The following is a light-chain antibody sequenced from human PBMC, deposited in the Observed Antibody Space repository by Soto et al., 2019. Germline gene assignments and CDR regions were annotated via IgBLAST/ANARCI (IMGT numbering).Light chain of an antibody. J-gene: IGKJ3*01. V-gene: IGKV3-20*01. CDR3: EQYGSSPLFP. CDR1: QSVSSSY. Sequence: EIVLTQSPGTLSLSPGERATLSCRASQSVSSSYLAWYQQKPGQAPRLLIYGASSRATGNPDRFSSSGSGIHFALTISRLEPEDFAVYDCEQYGSSPLFPFGRETRVDIK. CDR2: GAS.